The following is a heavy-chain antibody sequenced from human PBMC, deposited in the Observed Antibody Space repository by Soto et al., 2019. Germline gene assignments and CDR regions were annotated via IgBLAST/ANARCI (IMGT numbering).Heavy chain of an antibody. CDR2: ISYDGSNK. CDR1: GFTFSSYG. D-gene: IGHD1-7*01. CDR3: AKDRAYNWNYDYYFDD. J-gene: IGHJ4*02. Sequence: PGGSLRLSCAASGFTFSSYGMHWVRQAPGKGLEWVAVISYDGSNKYYADSVKGRFTISRDNSKNTLYLQMNSLRAEDTAVYYCAKDRAYNWNYDYYFDDWGQGTLVTVSS. V-gene: IGHV3-30*18.